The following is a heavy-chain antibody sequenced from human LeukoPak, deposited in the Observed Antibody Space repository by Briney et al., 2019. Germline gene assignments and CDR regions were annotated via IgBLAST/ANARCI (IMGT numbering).Heavy chain of an antibody. CDR1: GGSFSNYA. D-gene: IGHD3-16*01. V-gene: IGHV1-69*06. J-gene: IGHJ6*03. CDR3: AKQGAVRQDYYMDV. CDR2: IIPIFGAT. Sequence: GSSVNVSCKASGGSFSNYAITWVRQAPGQGLEWMGRIIPIFGATTYAQKFQGRVTITADMGSSTAYLELTGLTPEDTALYFCAKQGAVRQDYYMDVWGNGTTVIVSS.